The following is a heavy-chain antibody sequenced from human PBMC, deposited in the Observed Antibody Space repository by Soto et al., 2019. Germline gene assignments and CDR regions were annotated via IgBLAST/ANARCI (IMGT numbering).Heavy chain of an antibody. V-gene: IGHV4-31*03. Sequence: SETLYLTCTVSGGSISSGGYYWSWIRQHPGKGLEWIGYIYYSGSTYYNPSLKSRVTISVDTSKNQFSLKLSSVTAADTAVYYCARDVVAATRHYYYYGMDVWGQGTTVTVSS. J-gene: IGHJ6*02. CDR1: GGSISSGGYY. CDR2: IYYSGST. CDR3: ARDVVAATRHYYYYGMDV. D-gene: IGHD2-15*01.